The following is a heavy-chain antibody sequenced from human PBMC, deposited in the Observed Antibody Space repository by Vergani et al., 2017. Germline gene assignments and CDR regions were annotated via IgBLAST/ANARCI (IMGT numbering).Heavy chain of an antibody. D-gene: IGHD3-9*01. V-gene: IGHV1-46*03. J-gene: IGHJ4*02. Sequence: QVQVVQSGAAVKKSGASVKVPCKTSGYTLSNYYMPWVRQAPGQGLVWLGIINPSGGHPNSAQTFQGSVTMTRDTSTSPVYMELSSLRSEDTAIYYCARGDYGILTGYRYWGQGTLVTVSA. CDR2: INPSGGHP. CDR3: ARGDYGILTGYRY. CDR1: GYTLSNYY.